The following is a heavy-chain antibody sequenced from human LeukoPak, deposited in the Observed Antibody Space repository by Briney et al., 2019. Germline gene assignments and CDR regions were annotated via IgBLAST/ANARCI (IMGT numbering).Heavy chain of an antibody. CDR1: GFTFSSYG. Sequence: GGSLRLSCAASGFTFSSYGMHWVRQAPGKGLEWVAVIWYDGSNKYYADSVKGRFTISRDNSKNTLYLQMNSLRAEDTAVYYCARGGGIAARPNAEYFQHWGQGTLVTVSS. J-gene: IGHJ1*01. V-gene: IGHV3-33*01. CDR3: ARGGGIAARPNAEYFQH. D-gene: IGHD6-6*01. CDR2: IWYDGSNK.